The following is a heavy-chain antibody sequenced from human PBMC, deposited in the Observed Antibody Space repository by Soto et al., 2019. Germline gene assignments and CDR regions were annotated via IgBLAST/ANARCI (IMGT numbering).Heavy chain of an antibody. V-gene: IGHV3-30*18. CDR1: GFTFSSYG. CDR2: ISYDGSNK. Sequence: GGSLRLSCAASGFTFSSYGMHWARQAPGKGLEWVAVISYDGSNKYYADSVKGRFTISRDNSKNTLYLQMNSLRAEDTAVYYCAKDSSGYYYNFDYWGQGTLVTVSS. J-gene: IGHJ4*02. D-gene: IGHD3-22*01. CDR3: AKDSSGYYYNFDY.